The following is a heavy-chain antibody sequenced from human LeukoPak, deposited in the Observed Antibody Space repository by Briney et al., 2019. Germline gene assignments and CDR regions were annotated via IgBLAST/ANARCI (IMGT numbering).Heavy chain of an antibody. J-gene: IGHJ4*02. D-gene: IGHD3-10*01. CDR3: ARGRTGFGPGFFPPDH. Sequence: ASVKVSCKASVYTFTSYGISWVRQAPGQGLEGMVWSRAYNGNTNYEQKLQGRVTMTTDPYTSTAYMELRSLRSDDTAAYYCARGRTGFGPGFFPPDHWGQGTLVTVSS. CDR1: VYTFTSYG. V-gene: IGHV1-18*01. CDR2: SRAYNGNT.